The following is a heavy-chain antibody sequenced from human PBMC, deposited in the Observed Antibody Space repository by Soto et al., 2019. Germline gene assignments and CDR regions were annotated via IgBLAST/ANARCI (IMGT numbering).Heavy chain of an antibody. V-gene: IGHV3-66*01. Sequence: GSLRLSCAASGFTVSSNYMSWVRQAPGKGLEWVSVIYSGGSTYYADSVKGRFTISRDNSKNTLYLQMNSLRAEDTAVYYCASYLYGDWFDYWGQGTLVTVSS. J-gene: IGHJ4*02. CDR2: IYSGGST. D-gene: IGHD4-17*01. CDR1: GFTVSSNY. CDR3: ASYLYGDWFDY.